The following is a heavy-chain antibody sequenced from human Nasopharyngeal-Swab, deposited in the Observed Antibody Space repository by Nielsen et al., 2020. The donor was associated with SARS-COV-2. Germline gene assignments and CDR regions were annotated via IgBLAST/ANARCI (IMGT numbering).Heavy chain of an antibody. CDR2: ISTSGRTT. Sequence: GESLKISCAASGFTFSEYYMAWVRQAPGKGLELLSYISTSGRTTDSADSVKGRSTISRDNANNLLFLQMNSLRGEDTAVFYCARDKGGYRYFDYWGQGTLFTFSS. D-gene: IGHD5-18*01. CDR3: ARDKGGYRYFDY. CDR1: GFTFSEYY. V-gene: IGHV3-11*01. J-gene: IGHJ4*02.